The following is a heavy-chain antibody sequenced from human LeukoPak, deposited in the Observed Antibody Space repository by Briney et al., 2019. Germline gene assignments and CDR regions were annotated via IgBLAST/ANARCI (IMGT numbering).Heavy chain of an antibody. D-gene: IGHD2-2*01. Sequence: SETLSLTCAVYGGSFSGYYWSWIRQPPGKGLEWIGEINHSGSTNYNPSLKSRVTISVDTSKNQFSLKLSSVTAADTAVYYCARGKGYCSSTSCYLLDYWGQGTLVTVSS. CDR3: ARGKGYCSSTSCYLLDY. J-gene: IGHJ4*02. V-gene: IGHV4-34*01. CDR2: INHSGST. CDR1: GGSFSGYY.